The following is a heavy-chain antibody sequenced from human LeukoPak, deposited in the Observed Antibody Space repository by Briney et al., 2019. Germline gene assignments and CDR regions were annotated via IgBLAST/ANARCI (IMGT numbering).Heavy chain of an antibody. J-gene: IGHJ4*02. Sequence: GGSLRLSCAASGFTFRSHAMSWVRQAPGKGLEWVGRIKDNGAGGTTDFAAPVKGRFTISRDDSKSTLYMDMNSLKTEDTAVYYCATTRRGDGIGYWGQGTLVTVSS. CDR2: IKDNGAGGTT. D-gene: IGHD2-21*02. V-gene: IGHV3-15*01. CDR1: GFTFRSHA. CDR3: ATTRRGDGIGY.